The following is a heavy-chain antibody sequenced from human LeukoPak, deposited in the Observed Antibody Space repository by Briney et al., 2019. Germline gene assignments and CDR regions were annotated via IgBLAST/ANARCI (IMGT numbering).Heavy chain of an antibody. CDR1: GYSFIDYY. V-gene: IGHV1-46*01. Sequence: ASVKVSCKTSGYSFIDYYIHWVRHAPGQRLEWMGLIKPGGDNTNYAQNFQGRVTMTSDTSARTVYMELSSLRSEDTAIYYCARIRDGYNDAYDIWGQGTVVTVPS. CDR3: ARIRDGYNDAYDI. J-gene: IGHJ3*02. D-gene: IGHD5-24*01. CDR2: IKPGGDNT.